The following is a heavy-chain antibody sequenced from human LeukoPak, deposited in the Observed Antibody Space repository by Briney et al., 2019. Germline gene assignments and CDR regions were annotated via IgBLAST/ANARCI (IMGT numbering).Heavy chain of an antibody. CDR1: GFTFDDYT. V-gene: IGHV3-43*01. Sequence: GGSLRLSCAASGFTFDDYTMHWVRQTPGKSLEWVSLISWDSTNTYYADSVKGRFTISRDNNKNSLYLQMSSPRTEDTALYYCAKEGGKIYFDYWGQGTLVTVSS. CDR3: AKEGGKIYFDY. CDR2: ISWDSTNT. D-gene: IGHD3-16*01. J-gene: IGHJ4*02.